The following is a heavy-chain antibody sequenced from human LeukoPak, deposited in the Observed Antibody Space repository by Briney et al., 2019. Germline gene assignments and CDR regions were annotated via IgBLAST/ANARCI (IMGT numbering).Heavy chain of an antibody. J-gene: IGHJ4*02. CDR3: AKPLYGSGSYQRWYFDY. CDR2: ISGSGGST. CDR1: GFTFSSYA. V-gene: IGHV3-23*01. D-gene: IGHD3-10*01. Sequence: PGGSLRLSCAASGFTFSSYAMSWVRQAPGQGLEWVSAISGSGGSTYYADSVKGRFTISRDNSKNTLYLQMNSLRAEDTAVYYCAKPLYGSGSYQRWYFDYWGQGTLVTVSS.